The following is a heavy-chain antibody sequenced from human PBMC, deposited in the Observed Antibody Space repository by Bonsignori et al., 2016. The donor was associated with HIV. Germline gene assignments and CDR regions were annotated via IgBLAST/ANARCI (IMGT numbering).Heavy chain of an antibody. D-gene: IGHD5-24*01. V-gene: IGHV3-23*01. CDR3: AKGGDDYNWGDHQKKNYFDC. Sequence: VRQAPGKGLEWVSAISLGGGTAYYADSVKGRFTISRDNSKNTLFLQMESLRADDSAVYYCAKGGDDYNWGDHQKKNYFDCWGQGTLVTVSS. J-gene: IGHJ4*02. CDR2: ISLGGGTA.